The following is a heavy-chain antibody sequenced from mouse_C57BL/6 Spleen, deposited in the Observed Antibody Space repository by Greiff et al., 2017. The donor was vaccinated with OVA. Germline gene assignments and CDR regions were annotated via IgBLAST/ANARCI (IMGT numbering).Heavy chain of an antibody. Sequence: QVQLKQPGAELVKPGASVKMSCKASGYTFTSYWITWVKQRTEPGLEWIGDIYPGSGSTNYNEKFKSKATLTVDTSSSTAHIQLSSLTSEDSAVYYCARGGDWEAWFAYWGQGTLVTVSA. D-gene: IGHD2-13*01. CDR1: GYTFTSYW. CDR3: ARGGDWEAWFAY. V-gene: IGHV1-55*01. J-gene: IGHJ3*01. CDR2: IYPGSGST.